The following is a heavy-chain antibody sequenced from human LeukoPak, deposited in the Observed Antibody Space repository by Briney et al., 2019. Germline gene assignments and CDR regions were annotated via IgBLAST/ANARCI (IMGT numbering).Heavy chain of an antibody. CDR1: GYTFTSYG. Sequence: GASVKVSCKASGYTFTSYGISWVRQAPGQGLEWMGWISAYNGNTNYAQKLQGRVTMTTDTSTCTAYMELRSLRSDDTAVYYCARHSGSYPIPYYFDYWGQGTLVTVSS. D-gene: IGHD1-26*01. CDR3: ARHSGSYPIPYYFDY. V-gene: IGHV1-18*01. J-gene: IGHJ4*02. CDR2: ISAYNGNT.